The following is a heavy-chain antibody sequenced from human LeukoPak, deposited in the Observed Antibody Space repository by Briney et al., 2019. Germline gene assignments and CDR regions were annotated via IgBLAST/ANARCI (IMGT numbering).Heavy chain of an antibody. Sequence: GASVKVSCKASGYTFTSYGISWVRQAPGQGLEWMGWIGAYNGNTNYAQKLQGRVTMTTDTSTSTAYMELRSLRPDDTAVYYCARGPPVVVVPRGTYFDYWGQGTLVTVSS. CDR3: ARGPPVVVVPRGTYFDY. CDR1: GYTFTSYG. V-gene: IGHV1-18*01. D-gene: IGHD3-22*01. J-gene: IGHJ4*02. CDR2: IGAYNGNT.